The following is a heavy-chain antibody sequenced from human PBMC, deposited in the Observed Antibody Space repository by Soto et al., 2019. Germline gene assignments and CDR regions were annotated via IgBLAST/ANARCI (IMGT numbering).Heavy chain of an antibody. CDR3: ARSKIWFGEPQYYFDY. V-gene: IGHV3-53*01. CDR1: GFTVSSNY. D-gene: IGHD3-10*01. CDR2: IYSGGST. Sequence: PGGSLRLSCAASGFTVSSNYMSWVRQAPGKGLEWVSVIYSGGSTYYADSVKGRFTISRDNSKNTLYLQMNSLRAEDTAVYYCARSKIWFGEPQYYFDYCGQGTRVTVSS. J-gene: IGHJ4*02.